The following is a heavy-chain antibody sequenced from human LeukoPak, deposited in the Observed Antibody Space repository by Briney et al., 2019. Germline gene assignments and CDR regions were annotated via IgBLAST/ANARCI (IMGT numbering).Heavy chain of an antibody. V-gene: IGHV3-7*03. Sequence: GGSLRLSCAASGFTFSSFWMSWVRQAPGKGLEWVANIMQDGGEKYYVDSVRGRFTISRDNAKNSLYLQMNNLRAEDTAVYYCASGSSSVGYWGQGTRVTVSS. D-gene: IGHD6-6*01. CDR1: GFTFSSFW. J-gene: IGHJ4*02. CDR2: IMQDGGEK. CDR3: ASGSSSVGY.